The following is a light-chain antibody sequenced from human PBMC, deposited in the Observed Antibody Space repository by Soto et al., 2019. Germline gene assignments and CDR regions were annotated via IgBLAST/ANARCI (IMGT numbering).Light chain of an antibody. CDR2: EVN. Sequence: QSALTQPAAVSGSTGQSITISCTGTSSDVGYYNLVSWYQQHPGKAPKLIIYEVNKRPSGFSNRFSGSKSSNTASLTISGLQAEDEADYYCCSYAGSTTHYVFGTGTKLTVL. V-gene: IGLV2-23*02. CDR3: CSYAGSTTHYV. J-gene: IGLJ1*01. CDR1: SSDVGYYNL.